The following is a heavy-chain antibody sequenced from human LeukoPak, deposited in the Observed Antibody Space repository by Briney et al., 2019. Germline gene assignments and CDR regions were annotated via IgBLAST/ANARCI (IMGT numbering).Heavy chain of an antibody. D-gene: IGHD2-15*01. J-gene: IGHJ4*02. V-gene: IGHV3-74*01. CDR1: GFTFSSYW. CDR2: LNGYGDYT. CDR3: AKGSIVVVVAAPSDY. Sequence: GGSLRLSCEVSGFTFSSYWMYWVRQVPGKGLVWVSRLNGYGDYTDYEDSVKGRFTISRDNSKNTLYLQMNSLRAEDTAVYYCAKGSIVVVVAAPSDYWGQGTLVTVSS.